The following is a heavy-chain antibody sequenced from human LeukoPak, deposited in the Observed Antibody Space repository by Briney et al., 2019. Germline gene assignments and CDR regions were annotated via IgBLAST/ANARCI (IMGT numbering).Heavy chain of an antibody. CDR2: ISYDGSNK. D-gene: IGHD5-12*01. Sequence: GGSLRLSCAASGFTFSSYAMHWVRQAPGKGLEWVAVISYDGSNKYYADSVKGRFTISRDNSKNTLYLQMNSLRAEDTAVYYCAKDRAPITLYSYYFYGMDVWGQGTTVTVSS. J-gene: IGHJ6*02. CDR3: AKDRAPITLYSYYFYGMDV. CDR1: GFTFSSYA. V-gene: IGHV3-30-3*02.